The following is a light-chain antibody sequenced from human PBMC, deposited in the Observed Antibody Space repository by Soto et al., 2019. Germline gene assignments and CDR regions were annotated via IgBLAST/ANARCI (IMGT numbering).Light chain of an antibody. J-gene: IGLJ1*01. V-gene: IGLV2-14*01. Sequence: ALTQPASVSGSLGQSITISCTGTSSDVGAYNYVSWYQQQPGKAPKLMISEVSNRPSGVSNRFSGSKSGNTASLIISGLQAEDEADYYCCSFTSITTYVFGTGTKVTVL. CDR3: CSFTSITTYV. CDR1: SSDVGAYNY. CDR2: EVS.